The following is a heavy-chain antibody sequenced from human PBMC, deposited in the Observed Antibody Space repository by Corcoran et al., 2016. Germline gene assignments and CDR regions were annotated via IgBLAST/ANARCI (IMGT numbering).Heavy chain of an antibody. J-gene: IGHJ4*02. CDR3: GRSSWNDY. D-gene: IGHD6-13*01. Sequence: EVKMVESGVGLDQPGGSLGLSCAASGFVFDTYWMNWVRQAPGKGLEWVASIKGGENEKYYVDSVKGRFTISRDNGKNLVYLQMNSLRAEDTAVYYCGRSSWNDYWGQGTLVTVSS. CDR2: IKGGENEK. CDR1: GFVFDTYW. V-gene: IGHV3-7*01.